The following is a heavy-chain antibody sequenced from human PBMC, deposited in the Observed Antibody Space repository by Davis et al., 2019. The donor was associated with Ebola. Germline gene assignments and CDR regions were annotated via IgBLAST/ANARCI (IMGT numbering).Heavy chain of an antibody. J-gene: IGHJ5*02. D-gene: IGHD3-22*01. CDR3: ARVPYYYDSSGYPFDP. V-gene: IGHV1-2*06. CDR2: INPNSGGT. CDR1: GGTFTNYA. Sequence: ASVKVSCKTSGGTFTNYAVNWVRQAPGQGLEWMGRINPNSGGTNYAQKFQGRVTMTRDTSISTAYMELSRLRSDDTAVYYCARVPYYYDSSGYPFDPWGQGTLVTVSS.